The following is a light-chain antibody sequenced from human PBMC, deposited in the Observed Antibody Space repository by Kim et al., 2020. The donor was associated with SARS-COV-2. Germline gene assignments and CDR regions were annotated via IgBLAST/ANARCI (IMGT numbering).Light chain of an antibody. CDR2: DVT. V-gene: IGLV2-14*03. CDR3: TSFTSSNTFV. Sequence: GQSLPISCTGTTSDVGTYTYVSWYRQHPGRAPEVIIYDVTKRPSGVSNRFFGSKSANTASLTVSDLQAEDEADYYCTSFTSSNTFVFGTGTKVTVL. J-gene: IGLJ1*01. CDR1: TSDVGTYTY.